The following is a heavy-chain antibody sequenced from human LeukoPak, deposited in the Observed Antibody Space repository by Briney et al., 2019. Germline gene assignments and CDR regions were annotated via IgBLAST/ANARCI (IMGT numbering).Heavy chain of an antibody. Sequence: SETLSLTCTVSGASITSHSWTWIRQPPGKGLEWIGYIYYSGTPNYNPSLKSRVTISRDTSKNQFPLKVTSVTAADTALYYCVRGSGWLDYWGQGTLVTVSS. J-gene: IGHJ4*02. CDR3: VRGSGWLDY. D-gene: IGHD6-19*01. V-gene: IGHV4-59*03. CDR1: GASITSHS. CDR2: IYYSGTP.